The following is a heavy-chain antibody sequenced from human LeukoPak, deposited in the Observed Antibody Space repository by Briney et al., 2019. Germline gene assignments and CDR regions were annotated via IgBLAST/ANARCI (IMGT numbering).Heavy chain of an antibody. D-gene: IGHD5-12*01. CDR3: AGAGGYSGY. V-gene: IGHV3-66*01. CDR1: GFTVSTNH. J-gene: IGHJ4*02. Sequence: GGSLRLSCAVSGFTVSTNHITWVRQAPGKGLECVSVIYGGGSTYYADSVKGRFTISRDSSKNTVCPQMNSLRAEDTAVYYCAGAGGYSGYGSQGTLVTVSS. CDR2: IYGGGST.